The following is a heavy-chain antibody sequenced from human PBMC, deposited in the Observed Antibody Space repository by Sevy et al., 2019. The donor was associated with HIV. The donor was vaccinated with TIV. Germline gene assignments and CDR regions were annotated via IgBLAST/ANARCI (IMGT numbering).Heavy chain of an antibody. CDR2: ITNSGTTK. Sequence: GGSLRLSCTASGFPFSSYEMNWVRQAPGKGLEWVSYITNSGTTKYYSDSVRGRFTISRDNSRNSLDLQMNSLRAEDTAVYYRARDLPPSATTVAHFDCWGQGTLVTVSS. CDR3: ARDLPPSATTVAHFDC. CDR1: GFPFSSYE. J-gene: IGHJ4*02. V-gene: IGHV3-48*03. D-gene: IGHD4-17*01.